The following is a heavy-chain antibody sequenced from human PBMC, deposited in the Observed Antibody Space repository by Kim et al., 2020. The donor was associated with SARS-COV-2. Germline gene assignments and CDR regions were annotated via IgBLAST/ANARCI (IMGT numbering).Heavy chain of an antibody. CDR3: ARDVGATPLDY. CDR1: GFTFSSYA. V-gene: IGHV3-30-3*01. Sequence: GGSLRLSCAASGFTFSSYAMHWVRQAPGKGLEWVAVISYDGSNKYYAHSVKGRFTISRDNSKNTLYLQMNSLRAEDTAVYYCARDVGATPLDYWGQGTLVTVSS. J-gene: IGHJ4*02. D-gene: IGHD1-26*01. CDR2: ISYDGSNK.